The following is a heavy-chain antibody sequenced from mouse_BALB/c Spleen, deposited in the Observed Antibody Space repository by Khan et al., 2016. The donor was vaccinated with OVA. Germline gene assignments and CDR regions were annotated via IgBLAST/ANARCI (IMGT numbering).Heavy chain of an antibody. CDR1: GFNIKDTY. CDR2: IAPANGNT. CDR3: ARPSKAPRNFDV. V-gene: IGHV14-3*02. J-gene: IGHJ1*01. D-gene: IGHD6-1*01. Sequence: VQLKQSGAELVKPGASVKLSCTASGFNIKDTYMHWVKERPEQGLEWIGRIAPANGNTKYDPKFQGKATITADTSSNTSYLQLSSLTSEDTAVYCSARPSKAPRNFDVWGAGTTVTVSS.